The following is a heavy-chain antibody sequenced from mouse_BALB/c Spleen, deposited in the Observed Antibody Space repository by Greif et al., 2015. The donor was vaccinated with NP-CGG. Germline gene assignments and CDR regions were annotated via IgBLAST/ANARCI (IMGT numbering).Heavy chain of an antibody. Sequence: VKLVESGAELVKPGASVKMSCKASGYTFTSYWINWVKQRPGQGLEWIGDIYPGRGITNYNEKFKSKATLTLDTSSSTAYMQLSSLTSEGSAVYYWSGGYHYWGQGTALTVSS. CDR2: IYPGRGIT. CDR1: GYTFTSYW. V-gene: IGHV1-55*01. D-gene: IGHD2-2*01. J-gene: IGHJ2*01. CDR3: SGGYHY.